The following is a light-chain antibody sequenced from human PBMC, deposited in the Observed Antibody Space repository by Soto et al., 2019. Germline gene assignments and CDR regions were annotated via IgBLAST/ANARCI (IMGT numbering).Light chain of an antibody. Sequence: IQKNKSPSTLSASVGDRVIVSCRDSQSINRWLAWYQQKPGKAPKLLIYDASRLESGVPSRFSGSGSGTEFTLTVSSLQTDDFATYYCQQYETYWTCGQGTKVDSK. J-gene: IGKJ1*01. CDR1: QSINRW. CDR3: QQYETYWT. V-gene: IGKV1-5*01. CDR2: DAS.